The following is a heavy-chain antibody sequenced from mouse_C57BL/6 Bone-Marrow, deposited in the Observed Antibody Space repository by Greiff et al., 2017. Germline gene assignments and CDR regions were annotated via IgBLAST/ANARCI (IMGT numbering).Heavy chain of an antibody. D-gene: IGHD4-1*01. J-gene: IGHJ1*03. CDR1: GYTFTRYG. Sequence: QVTLKESGAELARPGASVKLSCKASGYTFTRYGISWVKQRTGQGLEWIGEIYPRSGNTYYNEKFKGKATLTADKSSSTAYMELRSLTSEDSAVYFCARSSLGFDVWGTGTTVTVSS. CDR2: IYPRSGNT. CDR3: ARSSLGFDV. V-gene: IGHV1-81*01.